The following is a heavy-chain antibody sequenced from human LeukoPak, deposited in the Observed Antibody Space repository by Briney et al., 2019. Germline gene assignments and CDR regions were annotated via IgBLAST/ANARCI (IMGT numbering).Heavy chain of an antibody. J-gene: IGHJ2*01. CDR3: AKELYSSSAGGYFDL. D-gene: IGHD6-13*01. CDR2: ISGSGGST. V-gene: IGHV3-23*01. CDR1: GFTFSSYA. Sequence: GGSLRLSCAASGFTFSSYAMSWVRQAPGKGLEWVSAISGSGGSTYYADSVTGRFTIARDNSKNTLYLQMNSLRAEDTAVYYCAKELYSSSAGGYFDLWGRGTLVTVSS.